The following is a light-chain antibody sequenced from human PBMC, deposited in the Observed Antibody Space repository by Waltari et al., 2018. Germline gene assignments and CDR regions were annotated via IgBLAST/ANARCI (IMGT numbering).Light chain of an antibody. J-gene: IGKJ5*01. CDR3: QQYDSYPIT. CDR2: QAS. V-gene: IGKV1-5*03. CDR1: NKLGTW. Sequence: DIQMTQSPSTLSASVGDRVTITCRASNKLGTWLAWYQHTPGKAPKLLIFQASTLETGVPLTFIRSGSGTEFTLTISSLQPDYFATYYCQQYDSYPITFGQGTRLEIK.